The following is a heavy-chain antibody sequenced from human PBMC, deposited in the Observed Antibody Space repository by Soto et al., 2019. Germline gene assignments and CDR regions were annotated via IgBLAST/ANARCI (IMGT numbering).Heavy chain of an antibody. CDR2: IYNSGKT. CDR3: ARHGSNSRSYSEYFQY. Sequence: QLQLQESGPGLVKPSETVSLTCTVSGDSISSSSLYWGWIRQPPGKGLEWIGSIYNSGKTYYSPALESRVTISVDTSKNQFSLKLSSVTAADTAVYYCARHGSNSRSYSEYFQYWGQGTLVAVSS. D-gene: IGHD3-10*01. J-gene: IGHJ1*01. CDR1: GDSISSSSLY. V-gene: IGHV4-39*01.